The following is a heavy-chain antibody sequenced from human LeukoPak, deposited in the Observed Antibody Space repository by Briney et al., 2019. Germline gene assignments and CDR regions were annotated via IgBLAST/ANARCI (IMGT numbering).Heavy chain of an antibody. CDR3: ARGPPHDS. CDR2: IIYSSNNI. J-gene: IGHJ4*02. Sequence: PSVTLRLSCAASGFTFSSYSMNWLPQAPGKGLEGVATIIYSSNNIYYAYPRKGPFTITRDNTRNSLYLQRNRLRAEDTAVYYWARGPPHDSWGRGTLVTVSS. CDR1: GFTFSSYS. V-gene: IGHV3-21*01.